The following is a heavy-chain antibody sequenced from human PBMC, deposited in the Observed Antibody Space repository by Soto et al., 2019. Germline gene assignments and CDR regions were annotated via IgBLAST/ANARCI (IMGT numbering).Heavy chain of an antibody. CDR2: IYYSGST. CDR1: GGSISSRGYY. CDR3: AKSNWFDP. V-gene: IGHV4-39*01. Sequence: SQTLSLTCTVSGGSISSRGYYWGWIRQPPGKGLEWIGTIYYSGSTYYNPSLKSRVTISVDTSKNQFSLKLSSVTAADTAVYYCAKSNWFDPGGQGTLVT. J-gene: IGHJ5*02.